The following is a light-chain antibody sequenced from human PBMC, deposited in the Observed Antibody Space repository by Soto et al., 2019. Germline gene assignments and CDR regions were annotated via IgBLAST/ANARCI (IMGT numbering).Light chain of an antibody. CDR1: QSISTW. J-gene: IGKJ1*01. CDR2: DAS. Sequence: DIQMTQSPSTLSASVGDRVTITCRASQSISTWLAWYQQKPEKAPKLLIHDASSLESGVPSRFSASGSGTEFTLNISTLQPDDFETYYCQQYNTFSWTFGQGTKVEIK. CDR3: QQYNTFSWT. V-gene: IGKV1-5*01.